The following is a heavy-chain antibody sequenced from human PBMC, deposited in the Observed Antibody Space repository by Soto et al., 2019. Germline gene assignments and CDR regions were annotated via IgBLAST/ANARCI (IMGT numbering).Heavy chain of an antibody. V-gene: IGHV3-30*18. CDR2: ISFDGNNK. J-gene: IGHJ5*02. CDR1: GFTFSNYG. Sequence: HPGGSLRLSCAASGFTFSNYGMHWVRQAPGKGLEWVAIISFDGNNKYYSDSVKGRFTISRDNSKNMVFLQMNSLRPEDTAVYYCVKPKEHFYDSSRGETWGQGTPVTVSS. CDR3: VKPKEHFYDSSRGET. D-gene: IGHD3-22*01.